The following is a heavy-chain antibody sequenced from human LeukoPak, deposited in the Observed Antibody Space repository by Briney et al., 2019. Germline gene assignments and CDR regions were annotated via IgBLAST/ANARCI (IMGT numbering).Heavy chain of an antibody. D-gene: IGHD3-22*01. CDR1: GFTFSSYA. CDR3: ARPHINYYDSSGYFS. J-gene: IGHJ5*02. V-gene: IGHV3-64*01. Sequence: GGSLRLSCAASGFTFSSYAMHWVRQAPGKGLEYVSAISSNGGSTYYANSVKGRFTISRDNAKNSLYLQMNSLRAEDTAVYYCARPHINYYDSSGYFSWGQGTLVTVSS. CDR2: ISSNGGST.